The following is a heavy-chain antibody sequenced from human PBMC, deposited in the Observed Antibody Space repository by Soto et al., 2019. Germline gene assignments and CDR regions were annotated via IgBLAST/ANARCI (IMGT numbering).Heavy chain of an antibody. J-gene: IGHJ5*02. CDR2: INHSGST. CDR3: AAFQWDWFDP. CDR1: GGSFSGYY. D-gene: IGHD1-26*01. V-gene: IGHV4-34*01. Sequence: SETLSLTCAGYGGSFSGYYWTWIRQPPGTGLEWIGEINHSGSTNYNPSLKSRVTISVDTSKNQFSLKLTSVTAADTAVYYCAAFQWDWFDPWGQGTLLTVSS.